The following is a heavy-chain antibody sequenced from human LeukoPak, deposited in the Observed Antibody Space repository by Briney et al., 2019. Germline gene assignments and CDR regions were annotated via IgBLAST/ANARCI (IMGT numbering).Heavy chain of an antibody. CDR1: GFIFSTYS. CDR2: ISSTSSYI. D-gene: IGHD1-1*01. V-gene: IGHV3-21*01. Sequence: GGSLRLSCAASGFIFSTYSMNWVRQAPGKGLEWVSSISSTSSYIYYADSVKGRFTISRDNSKNTLYLQMNSLRAEDTAVYYCTATGTTSPIGYWGQGTLVTVSS. CDR3: TATGTTSPIGY. J-gene: IGHJ4*02.